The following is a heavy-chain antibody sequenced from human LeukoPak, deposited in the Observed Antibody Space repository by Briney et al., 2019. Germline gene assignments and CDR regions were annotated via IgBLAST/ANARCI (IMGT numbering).Heavy chain of an antibody. V-gene: IGHV3-74*01. CDR2: INSDGSWT. D-gene: IGHD5-18*01. CDR3: AKEAKYTAMVTYTFDY. Sequence: PGGSLRLSCAASGNYWMHWVRQAPGKGLVWVSHINSDGSWTSYADSVKGRFTISRDNSKNTLYLQMNSLRAEDTAVYYCAKEAKYTAMVTYTFDYWGQGTLVTVSS. CDR1: GNYW. J-gene: IGHJ4*02.